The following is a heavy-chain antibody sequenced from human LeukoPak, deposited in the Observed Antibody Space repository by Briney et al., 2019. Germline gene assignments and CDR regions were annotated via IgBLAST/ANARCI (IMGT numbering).Heavy chain of an antibody. CDR1: GFTFSSYA. V-gene: IGHV3-23*01. Sequence: GGSLRLSCAASGFTFSSYAMSWVRQAPGKGLEWVSAISGSGGSTYYADSVKGRFTISRDNSKNTLYLQMNSLRAEDTAVYYCARDQVGGLLWFGESNPDYWGQGTLVTVSS. CDR2: ISGSGGST. CDR3: ARDQVGGLLWFGESNPDY. D-gene: IGHD3-10*01. J-gene: IGHJ4*02.